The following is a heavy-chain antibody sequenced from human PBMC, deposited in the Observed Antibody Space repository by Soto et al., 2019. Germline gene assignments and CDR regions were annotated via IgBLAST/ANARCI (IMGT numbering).Heavy chain of an antibody. CDR2: ISAAGDP. Sequence: EVQLVESGGGLVQPGGSLRLSCEASGFTFRNYDMHWVRQGTGKGLEWVSGISAAGDPDYAGSVDGRFTISRENAQNSFFLQMNSLRVGDTAVYYCARTDRDFYGLDVWGQGTTVIGSS. V-gene: IGHV3-13*05. CDR3: ARTDRDFYGLDV. CDR1: GFTFRNYD. J-gene: IGHJ6*02.